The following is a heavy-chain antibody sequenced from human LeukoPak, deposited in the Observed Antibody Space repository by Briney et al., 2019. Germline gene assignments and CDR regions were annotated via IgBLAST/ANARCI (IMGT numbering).Heavy chain of an antibody. Sequence: GGSLRLSCAASGFTFSDYYMSWIRQAPGKGLEWVSYISSSGSTIYYAHSVKGRFTISRDNAKNSLYLQMNSLRAEDTAVYYCARVQSRGNAFDIWGQGTMVTVSS. CDR2: ISSSGSTI. V-gene: IGHV3-11*04. J-gene: IGHJ3*02. CDR1: GFTFSDYY. CDR3: ARVQSRGNAFDI.